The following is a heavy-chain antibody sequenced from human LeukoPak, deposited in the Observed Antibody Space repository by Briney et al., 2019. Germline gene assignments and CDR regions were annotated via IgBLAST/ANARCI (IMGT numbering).Heavy chain of an antibody. CDR1: GYSFTGNY. V-gene: IGHV1-2*02. J-gene: IGHJ6*03. CDR3: ARGDFRGLGGSGSYYYYYYMDV. D-gene: IGHD3-10*01. Sequence: ASVKVSCKASGYSFTGNYMHWVRQAPGQGLEWMGWINPNSGDTNFAQKFQGRVTMTRDTSISTVYMELSRLRSDDTAVYYCARGDFRGLGGSGSYYYYYYMDVWGKGTTVTISS. CDR2: INPNSGDT.